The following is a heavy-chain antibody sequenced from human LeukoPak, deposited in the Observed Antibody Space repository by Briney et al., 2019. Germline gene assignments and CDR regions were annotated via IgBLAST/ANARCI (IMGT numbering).Heavy chain of an antibody. V-gene: IGHV3-15*01. D-gene: IGHD3-10*01. Sequence: GGSLRLSCAASGFTFSNAWMSWVRQAPGKGLEWVGRIKSKTDGGTTDYAAPVKGRFTISRDDSKNTLYLQMNSLKTEDTAVYYCTTDVEQSMVRGASIFDYWGQGTLVTVSS. J-gene: IGHJ4*02. CDR2: IKSKTDGGTT. CDR1: GFTFSNAW. CDR3: TTDVEQSMVRGASIFDY.